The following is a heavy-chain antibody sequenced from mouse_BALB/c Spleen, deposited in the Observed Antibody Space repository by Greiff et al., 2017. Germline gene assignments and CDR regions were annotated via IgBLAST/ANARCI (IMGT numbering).Heavy chain of an antibody. Sequence: EVMLVESGGGLVKPGGSLKLSCAASGFTFSDYYMYWVRQTPEKRLEWVATISDGGSYTYYPDSVKGRFTISRDNAKNNLYLQMSSLKSEDTAMYYCARGTTAVRGYFDVWGAGTTVTVSS. CDR3: ARGTTAVRGYFDV. CDR2: ISDGGSYT. CDR1: GFTFSDYY. V-gene: IGHV5-4*02. D-gene: IGHD1-2*01. J-gene: IGHJ1*01.